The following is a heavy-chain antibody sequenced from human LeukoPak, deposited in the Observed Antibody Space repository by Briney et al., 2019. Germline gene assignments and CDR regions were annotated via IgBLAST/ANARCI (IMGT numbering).Heavy chain of an antibody. CDR3: ARHRYSSSSQVHMKYYYMDV. D-gene: IGHD6-13*01. J-gene: IGHJ6*03. Sequence: SETLSLTCTVSGYSISSGYYWGWIRQPPGKGLEWIGSIYHSGSTYYNPSLKSRVTISVDTSKNQFSLKLSSVTAADTAVYYCARHRYSSSSQVHMKYYYMDVWGKGTTVTISS. CDR2: IYHSGST. CDR1: GYSISSGYY. V-gene: IGHV4-38-2*02.